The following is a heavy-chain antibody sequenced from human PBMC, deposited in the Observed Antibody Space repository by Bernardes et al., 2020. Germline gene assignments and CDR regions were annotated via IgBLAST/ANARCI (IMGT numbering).Heavy chain of an antibody. CDR2: SYHAGDP. Sequence: SPTLSPTFAVYGPPIDSPTSWAWTRQPPGGGLGWIGDSYHAGDPTHTPSPTGHSPLSVDKSYTRFSLILASVTAADTAVYFCARRGGHLSSNFEYNYCNVWGPGILVTDSS. V-gene: IGHV4-4*02. CDR1: GPPIDSPTS. J-gene: IGHJ4*02. D-gene: IGHD4-4*01. CDR3: ARRGGHLSSNFEYNYCNV.